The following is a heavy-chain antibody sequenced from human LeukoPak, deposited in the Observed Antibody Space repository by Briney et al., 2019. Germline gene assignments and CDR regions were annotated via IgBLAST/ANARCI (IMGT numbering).Heavy chain of an antibody. J-gene: IGHJ3*02. Sequence: GGSLRLSCAASGFTFSSYAMSWVRQAPGKGLEWVSAISGSGGSTYYADSVKGRFTISRDNSKNTLYLQMNSLRAEDTAVYYCAKDLGIAYVDYVGRKNAFDIWGQGTMVTVSS. CDR3: AKDLGIAYVDYVGRKNAFDI. CDR2: ISGSGGST. D-gene: IGHD4-17*01. CDR1: GFTFSSYA. V-gene: IGHV3-23*01.